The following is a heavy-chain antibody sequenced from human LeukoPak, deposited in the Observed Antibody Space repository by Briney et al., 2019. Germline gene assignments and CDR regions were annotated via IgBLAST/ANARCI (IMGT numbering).Heavy chain of an antibody. Sequence: GGTLRLSCAASGFTFSSYAMDWVRQAPGKGLEWVAVISYDGSNKYYADSVKGRFTISRDNSKNTLYLQMNSLRAEDTAVYYCASEIWGGFDYWGQRTLVTVSS. D-gene: IGHD3-16*01. V-gene: IGHV3-30-3*01. J-gene: IGHJ4*02. CDR1: GFTFSSYA. CDR2: ISYDGSNK. CDR3: ASEIWGGFDY.